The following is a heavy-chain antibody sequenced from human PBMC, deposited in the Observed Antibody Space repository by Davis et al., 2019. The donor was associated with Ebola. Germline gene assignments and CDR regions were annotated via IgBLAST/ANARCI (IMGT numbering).Heavy chain of an antibody. CDR2: ISSISSYI. CDR1: GFTFNSYS. J-gene: IGHJ3*02. CDR3: ARAGSPRWHAFDI. Sequence: GESLKISCAASGFTFNSYSMNWVRQAPGKGLEWVSSISSISSYIYYSDSVKGRFTISRDNAKNSLYLQLSTLRGEDTAVYYCARAGSPRWHAFDIWGQGTMVTVSS. D-gene: IGHD4-23*01. V-gene: IGHV3-21*04.